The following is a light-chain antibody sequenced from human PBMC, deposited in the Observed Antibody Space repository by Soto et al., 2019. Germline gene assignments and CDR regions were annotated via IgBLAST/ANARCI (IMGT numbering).Light chain of an antibody. CDR2: DVT. J-gene: IGLJ1*01. Sequence: QSVLPQPASVSGSPGQSITISCTGTSSDVGGYNYVSWYQQHPGKAPKVMLFDVTNRPSGVSSRFSGSKSGNTASLTISGLQAEDEAEYYCISYTSSSTLYVFGTGTKVTVL. CDR1: SSDVGGYNY. CDR3: ISYTSSSTLYV. V-gene: IGLV2-14*03.